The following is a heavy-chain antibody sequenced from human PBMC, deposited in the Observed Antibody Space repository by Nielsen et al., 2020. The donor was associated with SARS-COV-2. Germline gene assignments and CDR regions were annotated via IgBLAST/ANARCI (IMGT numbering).Heavy chain of an antibody. Sequence: GGSLRLPCAASGFTFSSYSMNWVRQAPGKGLEWVSSISSSSSYIYYADSVKGRFTISRDNAKNSLYLQMNSLRAEDTAVYYCAKIQYSSSWYGLYYYYGMDVWGQGTTVTVSS. CDR1: GFTFSSYS. CDR2: ISSSSSYI. V-gene: IGHV3-21*01. D-gene: IGHD6-13*01. J-gene: IGHJ6*02. CDR3: AKIQYSSSWYGLYYYYGMDV.